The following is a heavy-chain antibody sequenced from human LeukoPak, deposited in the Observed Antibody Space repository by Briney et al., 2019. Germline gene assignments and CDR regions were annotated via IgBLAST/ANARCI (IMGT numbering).Heavy chain of an antibody. V-gene: IGHV3-23*01. CDR3: AKDHLPGIVVADRDY. CDR1: GFTFSRYG. D-gene: IGHD6-19*01. J-gene: IGHJ4*02. Sequence: GGTLRLSCVASGFTFSRYGMTWVRQAPGEGLQWVSAISGSGGSTYYADSVKGRFTISRDNSQNTLYLQINGLRAEDTAVYYCAKDHLPGIVVADRDYWGQGTLVTVSS. CDR2: ISGSGGST.